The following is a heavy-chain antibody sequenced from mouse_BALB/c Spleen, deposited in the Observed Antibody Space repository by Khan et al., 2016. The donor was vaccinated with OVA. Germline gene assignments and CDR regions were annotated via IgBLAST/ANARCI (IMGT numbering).Heavy chain of an antibody. CDR1: GYSFTGYF. CDR2: INPHIGET. D-gene: IGHD1-1*01. CDR3: ARKNGSDFDY. Sequence: VQLKQSGPELVKPGASVKISCKASGYSFTGYFMNWVMQSHGKSLEWIGRINPHIGETFYNQKFKGKAILTVDESSSTVYMELRSLASEDSAVYYCARKNGSDFDYWGQGTTLTVSS. J-gene: IGHJ2*01. V-gene: IGHV1-20*02.